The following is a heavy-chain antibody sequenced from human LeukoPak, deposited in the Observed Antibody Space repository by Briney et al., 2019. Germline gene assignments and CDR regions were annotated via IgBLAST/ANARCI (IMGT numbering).Heavy chain of an antibody. V-gene: IGHV1-2*02. Sequence: ASVKVSCKASGYTFTGYYMHWVRQAPGQGLEWMGWINPNSGGTNYAQKFQGRVTMTRDTSISTAYMELSRLRSDDTAVYYCARSGSGYHLFFDYWGQGTLVTVSS. CDR1: GYTFTGYY. J-gene: IGHJ4*02. D-gene: IGHD3-22*01. CDR2: INPNSGGT. CDR3: ARSGSGYHLFFDY.